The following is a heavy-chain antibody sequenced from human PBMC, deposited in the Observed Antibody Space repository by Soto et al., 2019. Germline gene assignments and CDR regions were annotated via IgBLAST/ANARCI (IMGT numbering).Heavy chain of an antibody. CDR2: ISYDGSNK. V-gene: IGHV3-30*18. D-gene: IGHD3-10*01. CDR1: GFTFSSYG. CDR3: AKDRITMVRGVITVLDY. J-gene: IGHJ4*02. Sequence: QVQLVESGGGVVQPGRSLRLSCAASGFTFSSYGMHWVRQAPGKGLEWVAVISYDGSNKYYADSVKGRFTISRDNSKNTLYLQMNGLRAEDTAVYYCAKDRITMVRGVITVLDYWGQGTLVTVSS.